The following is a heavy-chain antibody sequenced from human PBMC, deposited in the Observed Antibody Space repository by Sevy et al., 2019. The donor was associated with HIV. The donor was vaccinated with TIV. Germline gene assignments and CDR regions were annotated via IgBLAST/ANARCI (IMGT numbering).Heavy chain of an antibody. V-gene: IGHV3-23*01. Sequence: GGSRRLSCAASGFTFSSYAMSWVRQAPGKGLEWVSAISGSGGSTYYADSVKGRFTISRDNSKNTLYLQMNSLRAEETAVYYCAKDPASVIAAAGGFDYWGQGTLVTVSS. J-gene: IGHJ4*02. CDR2: ISGSGGST. CDR3: AKDPASVIAAAGGFDY. CDR1: GFTFSSYA. D-gene: IGHD6-13*01.